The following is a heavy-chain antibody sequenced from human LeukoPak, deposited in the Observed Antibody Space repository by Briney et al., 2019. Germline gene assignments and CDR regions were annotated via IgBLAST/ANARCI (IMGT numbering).Heavy chain of an antibody. CDR1: GFSFTSYG. CDR3: AKDTFPSGSYFFFDY. Sequence: PGRSLRLSCAASGFSFTSYGMHWVRQAPGKGLEWVAVISYDGSNKYYADSVKGRFTISRDNSKNSLYLQMNSLRTEDTALYYCAKDTFPSGSYFFFDYWGQGTLVTVSS. D-gene: IGHD3-10*01. V-gene: IGHV3-30*18. J-gene: IGHJ4*02. CDR2: ISYDGSNK.